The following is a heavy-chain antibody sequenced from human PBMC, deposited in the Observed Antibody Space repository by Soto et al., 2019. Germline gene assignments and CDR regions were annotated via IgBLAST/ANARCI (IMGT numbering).Heavy chain of an antibody. CDR3: ARAGFWSGSDAFDI. J-gene: IGHJ3*02. Sequence: SETLSLTCAVSGGSISSGGYSWSWIRQPPGKGLEWIGYIYHSGSTYYKSSLKSRVTISVDTSKNQFSLKLSSVTAADTAVYYCARAGFWSGSDAFDIWGQGTMVTVSS. V-gene: IGHV4-30-2*01. CDR1: GGSISSGGYS. D-gene: IGHD3-3*01. CDR2: IYHSGST.